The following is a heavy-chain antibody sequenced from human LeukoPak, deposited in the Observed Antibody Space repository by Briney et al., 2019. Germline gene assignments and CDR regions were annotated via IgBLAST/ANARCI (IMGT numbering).Heavy chain of an antibody. J-gene: IGHJ4*02. Sequence: PGGSLRLSCGASGFTFSSYEMNWVRQAPGKGLEWVSYISSSGSTIYYSDSVKGRFTISRDNSKNTLYLQMNSLRAEDTAVYYCVRGDYGDYTLFDYWGQGTLVTVSS. CDR2: ISSSGSTI. CDR3: VRGDYGDYTLFDY. D-gene: IGHD4-17*01. CDR1: GFTFSSYE. V-gene: IGHV3-48*03.